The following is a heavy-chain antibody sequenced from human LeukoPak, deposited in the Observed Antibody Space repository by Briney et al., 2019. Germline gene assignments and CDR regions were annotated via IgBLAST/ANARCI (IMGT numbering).Heavy chain of an antibody. CDR3: ARDYSSGWYAGVY. J-gene: IGHJ4*02. D-gene: IGHD6-19*01. Sequence: ASVKVSCKASGYTFTGYYMHWVRQAPGQGLEWMGRINPNSGGTNYAQKFQGRVTMTRDTSISTAYMELSRLRSEDTAVYYCARDYSSGWYAGVYWGQGTLVTISS. V-gene: IGHV1-2*06. CDR2: INPNSGGT. CDR1: GYTFTGYY.